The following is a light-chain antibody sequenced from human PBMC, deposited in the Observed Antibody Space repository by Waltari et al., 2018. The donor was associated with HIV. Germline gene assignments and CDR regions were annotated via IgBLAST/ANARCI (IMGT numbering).Light chain of an antibody. Sequence: QSALTPPAPVSGALGQSTTISCTGTSSDIGSYNLVPWYQQYPGKAPKVIIYDVNKWPSGVSHRFSGFKAANTASLTISGLQAEDEADYYCCSYAGSPTFVIFGGGTKVTVL. CDR2: DVN. CDR3: CSYAGSPTFVI. V-gene: IGLV2-23*02. J-gene: IGLJ2*01. CDR1: SSDIGSYNL.